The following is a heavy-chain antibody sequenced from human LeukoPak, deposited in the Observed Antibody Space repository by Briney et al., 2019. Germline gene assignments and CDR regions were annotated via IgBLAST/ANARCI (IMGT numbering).Heavy chain of an antibody. J-gene: IGHJ4*02. CDR2: IYYTGNT. Sequence: SETLSLTCSVSGVSISSSNSYWGWIRQPPGKGLEWIGSIYYTGNTYYNASLKSRVTISIDTSKNQFSLKLTSVTAADTAVYYCARVGEYDFWSGHDETLFDYWGQGTLVTVSS. CDR3: ARVGEYDFWSGHDETLFDY. V-gene: IGHV4-39*01. D-gene: IGHD3-3*01. CDR1: GVSISSSNSY.